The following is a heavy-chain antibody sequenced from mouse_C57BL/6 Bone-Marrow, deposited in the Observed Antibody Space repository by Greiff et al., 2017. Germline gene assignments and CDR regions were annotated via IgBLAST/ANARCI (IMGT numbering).Heavy chain of an antibody. CDR1: GYTFTDYE. J-gene: IGHJ3*01. CDR2: IDPETGGT. Sequence: QVQLQQSGAELVRPGASVTLSCKASGYTFTDYEMHWVKQTPVHGLEWIGAIDPETGGTAYNQKFKGKAILTADKSSSTAYMELRSLTSEDSAVYYCTGPLYGSSSAWFAYWGQGTLVTVSA. V-gene: IGHV1-15*01. CDR3: TGPLYGSSSAWFAY. D-gene: IGHD1-1*01.